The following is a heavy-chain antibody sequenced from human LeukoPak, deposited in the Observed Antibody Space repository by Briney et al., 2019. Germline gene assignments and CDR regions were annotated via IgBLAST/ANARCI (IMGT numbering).Heavy chain of an antibody. V-gene: IGHV3-11*01. CDR1: GFSFSDNY. CDR3: ARAHGGYYLPTDY. CDR2: ISSSGSTI. Sequence: PAGSLRLSCVASGFSFSDNYMSCICQALGKGLGWVSYISSSGSTIYYEDSVKGRFTISRDNAKNSLYLQMNSLRAEDTAVYYCARAHGGYYLPTDYWGQGTLVTVSS. J-gene: IGHJ4*02. D-gene: IGHD3-22*01.